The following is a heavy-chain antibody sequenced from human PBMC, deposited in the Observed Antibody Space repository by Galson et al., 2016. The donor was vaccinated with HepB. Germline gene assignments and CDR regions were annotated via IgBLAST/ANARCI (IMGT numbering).Heavy chain of an antibody. V-gene: IGHV1-69*13. Sequence: SVKVSCKASGGTFSSYAISWVRQAPGQGLEWMGGIIPIFGTAKYAQKSQGRVTIIADESTSTAYMELSSLRSEDTAVYYCARGRGYCVSSRCSFDVFDIWGQGTMVTVSS. D-gene: IGHD2-2*01. CDR2: IIPIFGTA. CDR1: GGTFSSYA. CDR3: ARGRGYCVSSRCSFDVFDI. J-gene: IGHJ3*02.